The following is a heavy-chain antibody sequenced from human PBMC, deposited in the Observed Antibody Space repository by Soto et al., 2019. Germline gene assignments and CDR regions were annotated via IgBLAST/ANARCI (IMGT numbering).Heavy chain of an antibody. V-gene: IGHV4-59*01. CDR1: GGSISSYY. CDR2: IYYSGST. Sequence: SETLSLTCTVSGGSISSYYWSWIRQPPGKGLEWIGYIYYSGSTNYNPSLKSRVTISVDSSKNQFSLKLSSVTAPDTAVYYCARRYGTTFDYWGQGTLVTVS. J-gene: IGHJ4*02. D-gene: IGHD1-7*01. CDR3: ARRYGTTFDY.